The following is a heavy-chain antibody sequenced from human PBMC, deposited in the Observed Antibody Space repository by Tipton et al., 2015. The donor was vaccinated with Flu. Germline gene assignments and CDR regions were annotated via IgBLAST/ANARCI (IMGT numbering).Heavy chain of an antibody. CDR2: IYTSGST. CDR1: GGSISSYY. Sequence: LRLSCTVSGGSISSYYWSWIRQPAGKGLEWIGRIYTSGSTNYNPSLKSRVTMSVDTSKNQFSLKLSSVTAADTAVYYCARGRGVVVPAAHLPTLINYFDYWGQGTLVTVSS. D-gene: IGHD2-2*01. J-gene: IGHJ4*02. CDR3: ARGRGVVVPAAHLPTLINYFDY. V-gene: IGHV4-4*07.